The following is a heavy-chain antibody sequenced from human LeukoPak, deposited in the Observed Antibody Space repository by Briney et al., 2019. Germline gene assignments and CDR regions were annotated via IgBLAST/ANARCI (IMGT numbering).Heavy chain of an antibody. Sequence: SETLSLTCTVSGGSISSGGYYWSWIRQHPGKGLGWIGYIYYSGSTYYNPSLKSRVTISVDTSKNQFSLKLSSVTAADTAVYYCARDSRDYQGYYYYYGMDVWGQGTTVTVSS. CDR1: GGSISSGGYY. J-gene: IGHJ6*02. D-gene: IGHD4-17*01. CDR2: IYYSGST. CDR3: ARDSRDYQGYYYYYGMDV. V-gene: IGHV4-31*03.